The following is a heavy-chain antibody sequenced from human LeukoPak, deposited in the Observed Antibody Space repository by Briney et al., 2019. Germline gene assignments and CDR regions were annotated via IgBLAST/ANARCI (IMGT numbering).Heavy chain of an antibody. D-gene: IGHD3-22*01. CDR2: ISGSGGRT. V-gene: IGHV3-23*01. J-gene: IGHJ4*02. CDR1: GFTFNNYA. CDR3: AKDSISMIVVGIDS. Sequence: GGSLRLSCAASGFTFNNYAMSWVRQAPGKGLEWVSGISGSGGRTFYADPVKGRFTISRDNSKHTLYLEMKSLRVEDTAIYFCAKDSISMIVVGIDSWGQGTLVTVSS.